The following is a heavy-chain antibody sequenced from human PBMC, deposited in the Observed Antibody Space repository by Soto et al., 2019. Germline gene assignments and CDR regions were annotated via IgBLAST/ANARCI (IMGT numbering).Heavy chain of an antibody. V-gene: IGHV4-39*01. CDR2: IYYNGST. CDR1: GGSISSSNYY. Sequence: QLQMQESGPGLVKPSETLSLTCTVSGGSISSSNYYWGWIRQPPGKGLEWIGSIYYNGSTYYNPSLKSRVTISVDTSKNQFSLKLSSVTAADTAVYYCARHYGDYYYYYGTDVWGQGTTVTVSS. D-gene: IGHD4-17*01. J-gene: IGHJ6*02. CDR3: ARHYGDYYYYYGTDV.